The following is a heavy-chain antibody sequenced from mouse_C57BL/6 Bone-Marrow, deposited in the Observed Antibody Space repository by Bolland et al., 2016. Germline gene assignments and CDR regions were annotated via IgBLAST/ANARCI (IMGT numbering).Heavy chain of an antibody. Sequence: SETHYNQKFKDKATLTVEKSSSTASMQLSSLTSEDSAVYYCARSFYGGFAYWGQGTLV. J-gene: IGHJ3*01. V-gene: IGHV1-52*01. CDR3: ARSFYGGFAY. D-gene: IGHD1-1*01. CDR2: SET.